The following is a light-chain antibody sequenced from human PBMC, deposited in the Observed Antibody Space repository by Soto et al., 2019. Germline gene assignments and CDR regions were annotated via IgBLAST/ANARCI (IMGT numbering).Light chain of an antibody. CDR1: SSDAGGYNY. Sequence: QSVLTQPASVSGSPGQSITISCTGTSSDAGGYNYVSWYQHHPGKAPKLLIYDVSNRPSGVSNRFSGSKSGNTASLTISGLQAEDEADYYCTSYTSISTLLFGGGTKLTVL. CDR2: DVS. CDR3: TSYTSISTLL. V-gene: IGLV2-14*03. J-gene: IGLJ2*01.